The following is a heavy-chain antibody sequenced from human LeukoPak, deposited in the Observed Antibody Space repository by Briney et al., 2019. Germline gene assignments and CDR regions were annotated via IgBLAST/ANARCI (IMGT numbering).Heavy chain of an antibody. CDR1: GINFSNAW. D-gene: IGHD2-8*01. Sequence: PGGSLRLSCAASGINFSNAWLSWCRQAPGKGLEWVGRFKSKKDGEITDYTAPVKGRFTISRDDSKDTLYLQMNSLKTEDAAVYYCSTGGGVWRFLGGQGTLVTVSS. CDR2: FKSKKDGEIT. V-gene: IGHV3-15*01. CDR3: STGGGVWRFL. J-gene: IGHJ4*02.